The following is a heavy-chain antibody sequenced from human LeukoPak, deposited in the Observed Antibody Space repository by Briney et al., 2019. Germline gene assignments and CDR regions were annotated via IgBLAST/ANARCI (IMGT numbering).Heavy chain of an antibody. CDR2: IYPGDSEC. Sequence: GESLKISCKGSGFSFTSYWIAWVRRMPGKGLEWMGIIYPGDSECRYSPSFQGQVTFSADKSISTAYLQWTSLKASDTAMYYCARPGWGGPLDAFDLWGQGTMVTVSS. CDR1: GFSFTSYW. V-gene: IGHV5-51*01. CDR3: ARPGWGGPLDAFDL. D-gene: IGHD7-27*01. J-gene: IGHJ3*01.